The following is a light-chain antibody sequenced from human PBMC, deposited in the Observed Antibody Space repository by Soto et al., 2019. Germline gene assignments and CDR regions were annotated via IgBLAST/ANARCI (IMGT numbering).Light chain of an antibody. CDR2: DAS. J-gene: IGKJ2*01. V-gene: IGKV1-5*01. CDR3: QQYSTYPYT. Sequence: DIQMTQSPSTLSASVGDRVTITCRASQNVETRLAWYQQNPGKAPDLVIYDASNLEAGGPSRFSGSGSGTEFSLSISSLQSDDSATYFCQQYSTYPYTFGQGTRLHIK. CDR1: QNVETR.